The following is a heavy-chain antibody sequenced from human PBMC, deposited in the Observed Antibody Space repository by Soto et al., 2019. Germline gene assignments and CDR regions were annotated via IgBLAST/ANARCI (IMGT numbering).Heavy chain of an antibody. D-gene: IGHD6-6*01. J-gene: IGHJ4*02. V-gene: IGHV3-21*01. Sequence: PGGSLRLSCAASGFTFSSHGMNWVRQAPGQGLEWVSHITSSSSDIDYADSVKGRFTISRDNAKNSLYLQMNDLRAEDTAVYYCARAGYRQLVFDLWGQGTPVTVSS. CDR1: GFTFSSHG. CDR3: ARAGYRQLVFDL. CDR2: ITSSSSDI.